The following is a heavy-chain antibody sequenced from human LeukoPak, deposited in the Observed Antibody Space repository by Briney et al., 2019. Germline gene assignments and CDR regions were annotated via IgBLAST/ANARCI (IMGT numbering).Heavy chain of an antibody. Sequence: SETLSPTCTVSGGSISSSSDYWGWIRQPPGKGLEWIGSIYYSGSTYYNPSLKSRVTISVDTSKNQFSLKLSSVTAADTAVYYCARLVATSPRFDYWGQGTMVTVSS. CDR1: GGSISSSSDY. CDR2: IYYSGST. CDR3: ARLVATSPRFDY. D-gene: IGHD5-12*01. J-gene: IGHJ4*02. V-gene: IGHV4-39*01.